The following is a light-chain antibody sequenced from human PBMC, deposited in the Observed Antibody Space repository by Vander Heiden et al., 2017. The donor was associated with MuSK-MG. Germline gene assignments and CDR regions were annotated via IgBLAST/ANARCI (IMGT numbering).Light chain of an antibody. V-gene: IGLV2-14*01. CDR2: DVS. J-gene: IGLJ3*02. CDR1: SSDVGYYNY. CDR3: SSYTNSRSLV. Sequence: QSAPAQPAAVSGSPGQSITISCTGTSSDVGYYNYVSWFQQHPGKAHKLIIHDVSNRPAGVSNRFSGSKSGNTASLTISGLQAEDEDDYYCSSYTNSRSLVFGGGTKLTVL.